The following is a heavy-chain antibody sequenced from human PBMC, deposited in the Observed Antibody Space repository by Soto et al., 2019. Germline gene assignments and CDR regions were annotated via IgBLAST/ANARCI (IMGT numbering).Heavy chain of an antibody. Sequence: QVQLVESGGGVVQPGRSLRLSCAASGFTFSSYAMHWVRQAPGKGLEWVAVISYDGSNKYYADSVKGRFTISRDNSKNTLYLQMNSLRAEDTAVYYCARYLRGVRGVINTSGLGYWGQGTLVTVSS. CDR2: ISYDGSNK. V-gene: IGHV3-30-3*01. CDR3: ARYLRGVRGVINTSGLGY. D-gene: IGHD3-10*01. CDR1: GFTFSSYA. J-gene: IGHJ4*02.